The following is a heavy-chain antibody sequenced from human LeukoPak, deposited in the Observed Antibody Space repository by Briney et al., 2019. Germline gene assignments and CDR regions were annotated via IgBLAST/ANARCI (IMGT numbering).Heavy chain of an antibody. CDR3: ARKRNYDSSGYYRY. CDR2: VSAYNGNT. V-gene: IGHV1-18*01. Sequence: ASVKVSFKASGYTFTSYGISWVRQAPGQGLEWMGWVSAYNGNTNYAQKLQGRVTMTTDTSTSTAYMELRSLRSDDTAVYYCARKRNYDSSGYYRYWGQGTLVTVSS. J-gene: IGHJ4*02. D-gene: IGHD3-22*01. CDR1: GYTFTSYG.